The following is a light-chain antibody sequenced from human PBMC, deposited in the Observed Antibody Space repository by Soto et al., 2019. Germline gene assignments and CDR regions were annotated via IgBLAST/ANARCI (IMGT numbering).Light chain of an antibody. CDR1: QSISRW. V-gene: IGKV1-5*01. CDR3: QQYNSFSLIT. J-gene: IGKJ5*01. Sequence: DIQMTQCPSTLSASVGDTVTITCRASQSISRWLAWYQQKPGKAPKILISDASILENGVPSRFSGTGSGTEFTLTISNLQPDDFATYFCQQYNSFSLITFGQGTRLEIK. CDR2: DAS.